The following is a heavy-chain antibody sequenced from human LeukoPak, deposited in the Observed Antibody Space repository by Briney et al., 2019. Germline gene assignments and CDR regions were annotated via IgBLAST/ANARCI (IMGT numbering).Heavy chain of an antibody. V-gene: IGHV1-2*06. CDR3: AREGYGQWPVFFEG. D-gene: IGHD6-19*01. J-gene: IGHJ4*02. Sequence: ASVKVSCKASGYTFTGYYMHWVRQAPGQGLEWMGRINPNSGDTNYAQKFQGRVTMTRDTSISTAYMELSRLRSDDTAVYYCAREGYGQWPVFFEGWGKGTLVTVSS. CDR1: GYTFTGYY. CDR2: INPNSGDT.